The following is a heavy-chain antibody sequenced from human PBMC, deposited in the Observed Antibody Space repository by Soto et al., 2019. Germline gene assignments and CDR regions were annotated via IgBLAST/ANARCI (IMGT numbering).Heavy chain of an antibody. Sequence: PSETLSLTCTVSGGAISGYYWTWIRQPAGKGLEWIGRIYSSGGTKYNPSLESRVDMSLDMSKNQSSLRLNSVTAADTAVYYCARGQRFSDSFDPWGQGTLVTVSS. V-gene: IGHV4-4*07. CDR3: ARGQRFSDSFDP. CDR2: IYSSGGT. D-gene: IGHD3-3*01. J-gene: IGHJ5*02. CDR1: GGAISGYY.